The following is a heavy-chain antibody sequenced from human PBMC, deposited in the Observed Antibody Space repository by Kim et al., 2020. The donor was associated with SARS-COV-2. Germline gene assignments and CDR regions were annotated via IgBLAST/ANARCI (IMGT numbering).Heavy chain of an antibody. CDR3: ARDIESSSWSRYFDL. D-gene: IGHD6-13*01. CDR2: IYYSGST. V-gene: IGHV4-59*01. Sequence: SETLSLTCTVSGGSISSYYWSWIRQPPGKGLEWIGYIYYSGSTNYNPSLKSRVTISVDTSKNQFSLKLSSVTAADTAVYYCARDIESSSWSRYFDLWGRGTLVTVSP. J-gene: IGHJ2*01. CDR1: GGSISSYY.